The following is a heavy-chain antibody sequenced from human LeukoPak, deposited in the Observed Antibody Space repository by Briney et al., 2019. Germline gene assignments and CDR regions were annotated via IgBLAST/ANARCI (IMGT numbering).Heavy chain of an antibody. CDR1: GFTFADYA. V-gene: IGHV3-9*01. J-gene: IGHJ6*02. CDR2: ISWNSGSI. D-gene: IGHD4-17*01. Sequence: GGSLRLSCAASGFTFADYAMHWVRQAPGKGLEWVSGISWNSGSIGYADSVKGRFTISRDNAKNSLYLQMNSLRAEDTALYYCAKDLSGDYGMDVWGQGTTVTVSS. CDR3: AKDLSGDYGMDV.